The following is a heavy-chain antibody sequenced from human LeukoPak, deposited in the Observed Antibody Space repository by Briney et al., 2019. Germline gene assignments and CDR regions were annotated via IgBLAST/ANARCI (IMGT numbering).Heavy chain of an antibody. V-gene: IGHV4-59*01. Sequence: SETLSLTCTVSGGSISSYYWSWIRQPPGKGLEWIGYIYYSGSTNYNPSLKSRVTISVDPSKNQFSLKLSSVTAADTAVYYCARDKYYGSGNYGMDVWGQGTTVTVSS. CDR1: GGSISSYY. J-gene: IGHJ6*02. CDR3: ARDKYYGSGNYGMDV. CDR2: IYYSGST. D-gene: IGHD3-10*01.